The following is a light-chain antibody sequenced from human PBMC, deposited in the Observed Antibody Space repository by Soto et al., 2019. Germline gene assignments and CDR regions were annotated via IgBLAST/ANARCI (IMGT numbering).Light chain of an antibody. CDR3: QQYDNPYT. Sequence: DIQMTQSPSSLSASVGDRVTITCQASQDISNYLNWYQQKPGKAPKLLIYAASSLQSGIPARFSGSGSGTDFTFTISSLQPEDIATYYCQQYDNPYTFGQGTKVDIK. CDR2: AAS. J-gene: IGKJ2*01. V-gene: IGKV1-33*01. CDR1: QDISNY.